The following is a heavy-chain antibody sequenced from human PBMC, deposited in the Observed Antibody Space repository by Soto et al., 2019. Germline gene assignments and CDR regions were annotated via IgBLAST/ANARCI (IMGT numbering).Heavy chain of an antibody. Sequence: ASVKVSCKASGYTFTGYYMHWVRQAPGLGLEWMGRINPNSGDTIYAQQFQGRVTMTRDTSIGTAYMELSGLRSDDTAVYYCARVWGHGSFDSWGQGTLVTVSS. D-gene: IGHD3-16*01. V-gene: IGHV1-2*02. CDR3: ARVWGHGSFDS. CDR1: GYTFTGYY. CDR2: INPNSGDT. J-gene: IGHJ4*02.